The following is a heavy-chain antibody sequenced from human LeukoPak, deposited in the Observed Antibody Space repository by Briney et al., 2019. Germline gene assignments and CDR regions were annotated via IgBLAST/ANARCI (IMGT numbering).Heavy chain of an antibody. CDR1: GGTFSSYA. J-gene: IGHJ4*02. CDR3: ARDSSSAPLFDY. CDR2: TIPIFGTA. V-gene: IGHV1-69*13. Sequence: GASVKVSCKASGGTFSSYAISWVRQAPGQGLEWMGGTIPIFGTANYAQKFQGRVTITADESTSTAYMELSSLRSEDTAVYYCARDSSSAPLFDYWGQGTLVTVSS. D-gene: IGHD6-6*01.